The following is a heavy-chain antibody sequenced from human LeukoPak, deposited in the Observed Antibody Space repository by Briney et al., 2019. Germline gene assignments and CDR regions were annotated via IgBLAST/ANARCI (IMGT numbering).Heavy chain of an antibody. D-gene: IGHD3-10*02. Sequence: GGSLRLSCAASGFTFSCYAMNWVRQAPGKGLEWVSGISDSGGITYYADSVKGRFTISRDNSKNTMYLQMNSLRVEDTAVYYCAKASAVRGYYYYGMDVWGQGTTVTVSS. J-gene: IGHJ6*02. CDR1: GFTFSCYA. V-gene: IGHV3-23*01. CDR3: AKASAVRGYYYYGMDV. CDR2: ISDSGGIT.